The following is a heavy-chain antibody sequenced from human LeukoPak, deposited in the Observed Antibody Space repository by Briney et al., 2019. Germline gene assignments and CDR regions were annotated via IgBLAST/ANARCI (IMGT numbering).Heavy chain of an antibody. CDR2: INPSGGTT. J-gene: IGHJ4*02. D-gene: IGHD6-13*01. Sequence: GAAVKVSCKASGYTFTSYYMHLVRQAPGQGLEWMGIINPSGGTTSYAQKFQGRVTMTRDTSTSTVYMELSSLRSEDTALYYCARGSWYRNDYWGQGTMVTVSS. CDR3: ARGSWYRNDY. CDR1: GYTFTSYY. V-gene: IGHV1-46*01.